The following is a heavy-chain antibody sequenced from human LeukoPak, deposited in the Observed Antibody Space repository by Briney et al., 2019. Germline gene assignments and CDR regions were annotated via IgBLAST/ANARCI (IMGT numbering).Heavy chain of an antibody. V-gene: IGHV1-69*04. J-gene: IGHJ4*02. Sequence: ASVKVPCKASGGTFSSYAISWVRQAPGQGLEWMGRIIPILGIANYAQKFQGRVTITADKSTSTAYMELSSLRSEDTAVYYCARHHIAARPDYFDYWGQGTLVTVSS. CDR3: ARHHIAARPDYFDY. D-gene: IGHD6-6*01. CDR1: GGTFSSYA. CDR2: IIPILGIA.